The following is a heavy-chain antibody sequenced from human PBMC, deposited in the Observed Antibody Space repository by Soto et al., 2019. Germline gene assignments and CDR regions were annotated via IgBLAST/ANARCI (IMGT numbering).Heavy chain of an antibody. J-gene: IGHJ6*02. Sequence: QVQLVQSGAEVKKPGSSVKVSCKGSGGTFNRYTITWVRQAPGQGLEWMGRIIPMFGIASYAQNFQGRVTITADQSTRTAYLELSRLGCEETARYYCARGSGRSDVVPAAISAMDVWGQGTTVPVSS. CDR3: ARGSGRSDVVPAAISAMDV. D-gene: IGHD2-2*01. CDR1: GGTFNRYT. CDR2: IIPMFGIA. V-gene: IGHV1-69*02.